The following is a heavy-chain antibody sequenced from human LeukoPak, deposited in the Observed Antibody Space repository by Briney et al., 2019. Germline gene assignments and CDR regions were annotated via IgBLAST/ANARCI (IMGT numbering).Heavy chain of an antibody. D-gene: IGHD1-26*01. CDR2: ISTNGGST. CDR3: ARRSYSGAYDI. CDR1: GFTFSSYA. J-gene: IGHJ3*02. V-gene: IGHV3-64*01. Sequence: GGSLRLSCTASGFTFSSYAMHWVRQAPWKGLEYVSAISTNGGSTYYANSVKGRFTISRDNSKNTLYLQMGSLRAEDMAVYYCARRSYSGAYDIWGQGTMVTVSS.